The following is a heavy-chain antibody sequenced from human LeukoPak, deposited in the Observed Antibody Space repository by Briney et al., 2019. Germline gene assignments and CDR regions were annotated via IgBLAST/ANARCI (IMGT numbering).Heavy chain of an antibody. CDR3: ARLWCEGNWENWFDP. CDR1: GGSISSYY. D-gene: IGHD7-27*01. J-gene: IGHJ5*02. Sequence: SETLSLTCTVSGGSISSYYWSWIRQPPGKGLEWIGYIYYSGNTNYNPSLKSRVTISVDTSKNQFSLKLSSVTAADTAVYYCARLWCEGNWENWFDPWGQGTLVAVSS. CDR2: IYYSGNT. V-gene: IGHV4-59*01.